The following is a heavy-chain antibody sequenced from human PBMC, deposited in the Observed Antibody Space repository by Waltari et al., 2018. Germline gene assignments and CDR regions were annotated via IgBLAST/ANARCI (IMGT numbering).Heavy chain of an antibody. Sequence: VQFVQSGAEVKRHGASVKVYCTASGYTYTRYCINWVRQATGQGLEWMGWMNPNTGNTGYAQEFQGRVSITRDTSISTAYMEMSSLRSEDTAVYYCARRIVAGIDAFDIWGQGTMVTVSS. V-gene: IGHV1-8*03. CDR1: GYTYTRYC. D-gene: IGHD6-19*01. CDR3: ARRIVAGIDAFDI. CDR2: MNPNTGNT. J-gene: IGHJ3*02.